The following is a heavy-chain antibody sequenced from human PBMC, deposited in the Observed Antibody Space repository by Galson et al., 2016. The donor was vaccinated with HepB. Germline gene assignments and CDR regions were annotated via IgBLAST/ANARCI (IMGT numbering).Heavy chain of an antibody. D-gene: IGHD6-13*01. CDR1: GGSISRVNYY. V-gene: IGHV4-39*07. CDR3: ARGRLSGRIATAAKSLGSFSWFDP. CDR2: ISFSGST. Sequence: SETLSLTCTVSGGSISRVNYYWGWIRQPPGKGLEWIGEISFSGSTNYNPSLQSRVSISVERSKNQLSLKLTSVTAADTAVYFCARGRLSGRIATAAKSLGSFSWFDPWGQGTLVTVSS. J-gene: IGHJ5*02.